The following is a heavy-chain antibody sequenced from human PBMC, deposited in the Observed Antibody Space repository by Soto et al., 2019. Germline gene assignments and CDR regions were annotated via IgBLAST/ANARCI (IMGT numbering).Heavy chain of an antibody. D-gene: IGHD2-15*01. CDR2: IYYSGST. J-gene: IGHJ3*02. CDR3: ARGGIVVVVAARDAVDI. CDR1: GGSISSGGYY. Sequence: QVQLQESGPGLVKPSQTLSLTCTVSGGSISSGGYYWSWIRQHPGKGLEWIGYIYYSGSTYYNPSLKSRVTISVDTSKNQCSLKLSSVTAADTAVYYCARGGIVVVVAARDAVDIWGQGTMVTVSS. V-gene: IGHV4-31*03.